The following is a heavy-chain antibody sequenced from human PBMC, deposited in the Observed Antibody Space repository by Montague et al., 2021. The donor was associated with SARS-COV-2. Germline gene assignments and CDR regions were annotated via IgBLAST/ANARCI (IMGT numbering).Heavy chain of an antibody. V-gene: IGHV4-39*01. D-gene: IGHD1-26*01. CDR3: ARLYIQKTLVGASRRRWFDP. CDR1: GDSMSGSHSY. Sequence: SETLSLTCSVSGDSMSGSHSYWGWIRQPPGKGLESIGSISYTGSTSYNASLKSRVTMSVDTSKNEFSLRLSSVTASDTAVYYCARLYIQKTLVGASRRRWFDPWGQGTLVTVSS. CDR2: ISYTGST. J-gene: IGHJ5*02.